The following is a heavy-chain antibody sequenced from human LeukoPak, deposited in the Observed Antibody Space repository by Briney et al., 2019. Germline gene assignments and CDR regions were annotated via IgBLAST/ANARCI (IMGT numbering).Heavy chain of an antibody. V-gene: IGHV4-59*01. J-gene: IGHJ4*02. D-gene: IGHD3-22*01. CDR3: ARDLSLYDSSGYYLGY. CDR2: IHYSGST. CDR1: GGSISSYY. Sequence: SETLSLTCTVSGGSISSYYWSWIRQPPGKGLEGIGYIHYSGSTNYNPSLKSRVTISVDTSKNQFSLKLSSVTAADTAVYYCARDLSLYDSSGYYLGYWGQGTLVTVSS.